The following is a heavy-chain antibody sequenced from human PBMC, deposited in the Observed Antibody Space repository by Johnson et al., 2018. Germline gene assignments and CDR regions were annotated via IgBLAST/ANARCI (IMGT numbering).Heavy chain of an antibody. CDR1: GFSFSSFG. CDR3: AGDLYSSSSAWNHGMDV. J-gene: IGHJ6*02. Sequence: VQLLETGGGVVQPGRSLRLSCAASGFSFSSFGMYWVRQAPGKGLEWVAVIWADESNQYHLDSVKGRFTISRDKSKTTLYLQMNSLRAEDTAVYYFAGDLYSSSSAWNHGMDVWGQGTTVIVSS. D-gene: IGHD6-6*01. V-gene: IGHV3-33*01. CDR2: IWADESNQ.